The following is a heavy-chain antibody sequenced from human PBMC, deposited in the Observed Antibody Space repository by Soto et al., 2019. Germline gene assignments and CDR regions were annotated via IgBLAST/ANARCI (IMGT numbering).Heavy chain of an antibody. J-gene: IGHJ4*02. CDR2: INAGNGNT. V-gene: IGHV1-3*01. CDR3: ARGPYNYVWGSDPPHFDY. CDR1: GYTFTSYA. D-gene: IGHD3-16*02. Sequence: ASVKVSCKASGYTFTSYAMHWVRQAPGQRLEWMGWINAGNGNTKYSQKFQGRFTISRDNAKNSLYLQMNSLRAEDTAVYYCARGPYNYVWGSDPPHFDYWGQGTLVTVSS.